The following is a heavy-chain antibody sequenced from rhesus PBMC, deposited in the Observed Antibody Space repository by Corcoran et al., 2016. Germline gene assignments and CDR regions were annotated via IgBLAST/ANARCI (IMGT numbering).Heavy chain of an antibody. J-gene: IGHJ4*01. CDR2: MYGSSGST. V-gene: IGHV4-160*01. D-gene: IGHD3-3*01. CDR3: AGHGPRSPFYY. Sequence: QVQLQESGPGLVKPSETLSLTCAVSGGSISGYYWSWIRQPPGKGLEWIGRMYGSSGSTDYIPSLKSRVTISTDTSMTQFSLKLRSVTAADTAVYYCAGHGPRSPFYYWGQGVLVTVSS. CDR1: GGSISGYY.